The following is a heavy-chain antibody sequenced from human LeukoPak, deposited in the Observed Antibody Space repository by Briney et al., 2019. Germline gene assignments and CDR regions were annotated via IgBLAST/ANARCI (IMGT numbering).Heavy chain of an antibody. CDR2: IKPDGSEK. CDR1: GFNFNFAW. D-gene: IGHD3-9*01. J-gene: IGHJ3*02. CDR3: AKSILTGSSSAFDI. Sequence: GGSLRLSCEASGFNFNFAWMTWVRQAPGKGPEWVANIKPDGSEKFYVDSVKGRFTVSRDNAKNSLYLQMNSLRAEDTALYYCAKSILTGSSSAFDIWGQGTMVTVSS. V-gene: IGHV3-7*03.